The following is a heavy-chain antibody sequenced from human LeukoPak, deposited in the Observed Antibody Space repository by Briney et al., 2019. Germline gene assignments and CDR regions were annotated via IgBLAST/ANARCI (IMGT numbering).Heavy chain of an antibody. CDR3: ARTPYGPLLFANWFDP. V-gene: IGHV1-2*02. D-gene: IGHD3-10*01. J-gene: IGHJ5*02. CDR1: GYSFTAYY. CDR2: INPNSGGT. Sequence: ASVKVSCKTSGYSFTAYYLHWVRQAPGQGFEWMGWINPNSGGTKYAQKFQGRVTMTRDTSISTAYMELSRLRSDDTAVYYCARTPYGPLLFANWFDPWGQGTLVTVSS.